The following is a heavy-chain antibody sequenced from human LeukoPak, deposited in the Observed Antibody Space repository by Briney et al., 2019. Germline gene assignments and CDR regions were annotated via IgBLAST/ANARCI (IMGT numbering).Heavy chain of an antibody. V-gene: IGHV1-8*01. CDR2: MNPNSGNT. Sequence: ASVKVSCKASGYTFTSYDINWVRQATRQGLEWMGWMNPNSGNTGYAQKFQGRVTMTRNTSISTAYMELSSLRSEDTAVYYCARGGSGWYYDFWSGYYDQVDYWGQGTLVTVSS. D-gene: IGHD3-3*01. CDR3: ARGGSGWYYDFWSGYYDQVDY. CDR1: GYTFTSYD. J-gene: IGHJ4*02.